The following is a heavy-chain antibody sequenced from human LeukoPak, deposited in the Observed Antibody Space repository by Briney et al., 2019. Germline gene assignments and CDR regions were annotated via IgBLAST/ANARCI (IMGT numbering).Heavy chain of an antibody. D-gene: IGHD1-26*01. CDR2: AHTSGGS. CDR1: GGSISSQY. J-gene: IGHJ4*02. CDR3: ARLGSHHDF. Sequence: KASETLSLTCTVSGGSISSQYWSWIRQTPERGLEWMGHAHTSGGSTYYPSLKTRLTMSIDTSRSQLSLKLTSVTAADTAVYFCARLGSHHDFWGQGALVTVSS. V-gene: IGHV4-4*09.